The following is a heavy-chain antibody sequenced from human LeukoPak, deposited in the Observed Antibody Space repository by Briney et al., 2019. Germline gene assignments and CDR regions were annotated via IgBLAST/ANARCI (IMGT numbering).Heavy chain of an antibody. V-gene: IGHV4-38-2*02. J-gene: IGHJ5*02. CDR2: INHSGST. CDR1: GYSISSGYY. Sequence: SETLSLTCTVSGYSISSGYYWSWIRQPPGKGLEWIGEINHSGSTYYNPSLKSRVTISVDTSKNQFSLKLSSVTAADTAVYYCASRYYYGSGTKYNWFDPWGQGTLVTVSS. CDR3: ASRYYYGSGTKYNWFDP. D-gene: IGHD3-10*01.